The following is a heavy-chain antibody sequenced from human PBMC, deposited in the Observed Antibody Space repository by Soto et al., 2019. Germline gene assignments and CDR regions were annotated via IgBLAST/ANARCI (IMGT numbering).Heavy chain of an antibody. D-gene: IGHD1-26*01. CDR1: GFTFSNAW. Sequence: GGSLRLSCAASGFTFSNAWMSWVRQAPGKGLEWVGRIKSKTDGGTTDYAAPVKGRFTISRDDSKNTLYLQMNSLKTEDTAVYYCTMPPDSGERDAFDIWGQGTMVTVSS. J-gene: IGHJ3*02. CDR3: TMPPDSGERDAFDI. CDR2: IKSKTDGGTT. V-gene: IGHV3-15*01.